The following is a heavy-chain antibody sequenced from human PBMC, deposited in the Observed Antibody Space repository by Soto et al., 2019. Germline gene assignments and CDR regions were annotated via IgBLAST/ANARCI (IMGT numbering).Heavy chain of an antibody. V-gene: IGHV2-5*02. Sequence: QITLKESGPTLVRPAQTLTLTCDFSGFSLSTYHMGVAWIRQPPGKALDWLALIYWDDDKRYSPSLQDRLAISKDTSSNQVVLTITNIDPGDSATYFCAHAGDYDLLTFDHWGPGTLVTVSS. CDR1: GFSLSTYHMG. CDR2: IYWDDDK. CDR3: AHAGDYDLLTFDH. J-gene: IGHJ4*02. D-gene: IGHD4-17*01.